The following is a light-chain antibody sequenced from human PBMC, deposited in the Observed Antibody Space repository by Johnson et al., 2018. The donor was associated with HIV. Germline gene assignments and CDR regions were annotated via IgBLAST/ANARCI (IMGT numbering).Light chain of an antibody. Sequence: QSVLTQPPSVSAAPGQKVTISCSGSSSNIGNNYVSWYQQLPGTAPKLLIYDNNKRPSGIPDRFSGSKSGTSATLAITGLQTGDEADYYCGTWDISLSAGGLFVPGTKVTVL. V-gene: IGLV1-51*01. J-gene: IGLJ1*01. CDR3: GTWDISLSAGGL. CDR1: SSNIGNNY. CDR2: DNN.